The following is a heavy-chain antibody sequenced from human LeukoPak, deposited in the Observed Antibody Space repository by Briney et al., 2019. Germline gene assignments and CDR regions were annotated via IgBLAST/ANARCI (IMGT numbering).Heavy chain of an antibody. CDR1: VDSISNFY. J-gene: IGHJ5*02. V-gene: IGHV4-59*01. CDR3: ARLWRGRFCGGPNCYPGWFDP. CDR2: MHHSGSP. Sequence: SETLSLTCTVSVDSISNFYWSWIRQPPGKGLEWIGYMHHSGSPNYTPSLKSRVTMSVDTSRSQFSLKLSSVTAADTAVYYCARLWRGRFCGGPNCYPGWFDPWGQGTLVTVSS. D-gene: IGHD2-15*01.